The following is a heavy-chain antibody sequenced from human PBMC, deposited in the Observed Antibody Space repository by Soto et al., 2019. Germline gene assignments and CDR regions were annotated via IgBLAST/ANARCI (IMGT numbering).Heavy chain of an antibody. Sequence: QVPLQESGPGLVKPSETLSLSCTVSGGSISSYYWSWIRQPPGKGLEWIGYVHDSWGSHYNPSLERRGGISLVTSKSQFTLTLPSVTATDSPVYYCVRKGFGALQGPVDVWGQGTTVTVSS. V-gene: IGHV4-59*08. J-gene: IGHJ6*02. D-gene: IGHD3-10*01. CDR3: VRKGFGALQGPVDV. CDR2: VHDSWGS. CDR1: GGSISSYY.